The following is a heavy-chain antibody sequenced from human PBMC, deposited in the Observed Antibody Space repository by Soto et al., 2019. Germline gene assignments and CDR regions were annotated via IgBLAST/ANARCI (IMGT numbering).Heavy chain of an antibody. V-gene: IGHV3-23*01. CDR2: ISGGGTGA. J-gene: IGHJ4*02. CDR3: AIDLSWHTH. D-gene: IGHD2-15*01. CDR1: GFTFSDHA. Sequence: EVQLLESGGGLVQPGGSLRLSCTASGFTFSDHAMTWVRQAPGKGLEWLSGISGGGTGAYYADSVKGRSTVSRDNSNNTVFLQMDSLRVEDTAVYYCAIDLSWHTHWGQGTLVTVSS.